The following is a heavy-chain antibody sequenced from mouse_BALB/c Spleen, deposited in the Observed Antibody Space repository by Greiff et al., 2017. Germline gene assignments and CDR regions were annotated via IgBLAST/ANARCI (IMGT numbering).Heavy chain of an antibody. J-gene: IGHJ1*01. CDR3: ARSHYCGGYFDV. CDR1: GFTFSSYA. Sequence: EVNLVESGGGLVKPGGSLKLSCAASGFTFSSYAMSWVRQTPEKRLEWVASISSGGSTYYPDSVKGRFTISRDNARNILYLQMSSLRSEDTAMYYCARSHYCGGYFDVWGAGTTVTVSS. CDR2: ISSGGST. V-gene: IGHV5-6-5*01. D-gene: IGHD1-2*01.